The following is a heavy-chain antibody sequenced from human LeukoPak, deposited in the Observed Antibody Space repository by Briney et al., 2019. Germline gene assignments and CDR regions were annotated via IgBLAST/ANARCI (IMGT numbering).Heavy chain of an antibody. CDR2: ISYDGSNK. Sequence: GRSLRLSCAASGFTFSSYAMHWVRQAPGKGLEWVAVISYDGSNKYYADSVKGRFTISRDNSKNTLYLQMNSLRAEDTAIYYCAKVRPPPGSGWYGGDDYWGQGTLVTVSP. CDR1: GFTFSSYA. J-gene: IGHJ4*02. D-gene: IGHD6-19*01. CDR3: AKVRPPPGSGWYGGDDY. V-gene: IGHV3-30-3*01.